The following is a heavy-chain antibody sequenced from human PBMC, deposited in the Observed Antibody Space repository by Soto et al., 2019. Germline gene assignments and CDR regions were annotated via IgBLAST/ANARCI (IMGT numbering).Heavy chain of an antibody. CDR3: VSWLFAHFDH. D-gene: IGHD5-12*01. Sequence: ASVKVSCKASGYTFTSYDINWVRQATGQGLEWMGWMNPNSGNTGYAQKFQGRVTMTRNTSISTAYMELNSLRAADTALYYCVSWLFAHFDHWGQGTLVTVSS. J-gene: IGHJ4*02. CDR1: GYTFTSYD. CDR2: MNPNSGNT. V-gene: IGHV1-8*01.